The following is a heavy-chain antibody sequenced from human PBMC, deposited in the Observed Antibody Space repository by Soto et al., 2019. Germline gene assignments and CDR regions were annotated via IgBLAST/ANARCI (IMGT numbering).Heavy chain of an antibody. Sequence: SETLSLTCTVSGGSLSSIYWSWIRQPPGKGLEWIGYIYYSGTTNYNPSLKSRVTISADTSKNEFSLKLSSVTAADTAVYFCARGVGYCSGGSCRRWFDPWGQGTLVTVS. J-gene: IGHJ5*02. CDR1: GGSLSSIY. CDR3: ARGVGYCSGGSCRRWFDP. V-gene: IGHV4-59*01. CDR2: IYYSGTT. D-gene: IGHD2-15*01.